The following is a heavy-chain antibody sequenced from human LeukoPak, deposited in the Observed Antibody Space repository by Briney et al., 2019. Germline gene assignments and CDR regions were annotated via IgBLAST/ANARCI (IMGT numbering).Heavy chain of an antibody. D-gene: IGHD1-7*01. V-gene: IGHV4-38-2*02. CDR3: AREPAGTGRGRFDP. J-gene: IGHJ5*02. CDR2: IYHSGST. CDR1: GDSISSGYY. Sequence: SETLSLTCTVSGDSISSGYYWGWIRQPPGKGLEWIGSIYHSGSTYYNPSLKSRVTISVDTSKNQFSLKLSSVTAADTAVYYCAREPAGTGRGRFDPWGQGTLVTVSS.